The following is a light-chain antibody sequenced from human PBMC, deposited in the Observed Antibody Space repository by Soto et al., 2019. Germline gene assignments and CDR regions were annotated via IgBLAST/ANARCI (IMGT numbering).Light chain of an antibody. CDR3: YSYAGSGIYV. Sequence: QSALTQPASVSGSPGQSITMSCTGTTSDVGSYSLLSWYQQHPGKAPKLMIYEDSKRPSGVSNRFSGSKSGNTASLTISGLQAEDEADYYCYSYAGSGIYVFGTGTKVTVL. CDR2: EDS. V-gene: IGLV2-23*01. CDR1: TSDVGSYSL. J-gene: IGLJ1*01.